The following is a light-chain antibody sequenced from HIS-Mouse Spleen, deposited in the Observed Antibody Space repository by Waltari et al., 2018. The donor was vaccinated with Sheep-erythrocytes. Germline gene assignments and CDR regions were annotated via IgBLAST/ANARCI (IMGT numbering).Light chain of an antibody. Sequence: DIVLTQSPSTLSLSPGERATLSCRASQSVSSSYLAWYQKKPGQAPRLLIYGASSMATGIPARFSGSGSGTDFTLTISRLQPEDFAVYYCQQYDSSPYTFGQGTKLEIK. CDR2: GAS. V-gene: IGKV3-20*01. CDR1: QSVSSSY. CDR3: QQYDSSPYT. J-gene: IGKJ2*01.